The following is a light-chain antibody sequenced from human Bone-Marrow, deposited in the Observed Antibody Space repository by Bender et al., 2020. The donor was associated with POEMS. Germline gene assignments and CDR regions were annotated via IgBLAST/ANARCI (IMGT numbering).Light chain of an antibody. J-gene: IGLJ2*01. Sequence: QSALTQPASVSESPGQSITLSCTGISSDVSGYTFVSWYQQHPGKAPKLIISEVSKRPSGVPDRFSGSKSGSTASLTVSGLQAEDEADYYCSSFTGINNPVVFGGGTKLTVL. CDR3: SSFTGINNPVV. CDR2: EVS. V-gene: IGLV2-8*01. CDR1: SSDVSGYTF.